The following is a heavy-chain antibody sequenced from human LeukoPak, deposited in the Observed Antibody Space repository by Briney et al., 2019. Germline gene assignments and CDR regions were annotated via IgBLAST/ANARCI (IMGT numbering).Heavy chain of an antibody. Sequence: PSETLSLTCTVSGGSISSYYWSWIRQPAGKGLEWIGRIYTSGSTNYNPSLKSRVTMSVDTSKNQFSLKLTSVTAADTAVYYCARAPSSGYSYDYYFDYWGQGTLVTVSS. D-gene: IGHD5-18*01. CDR1: GGSISSYY. J-gene: IGHJ4*02. CDR2: IYTSGST. CDR3: ARAPSSGYSYDYYFDY. V-gene: IGHV4-4*07.